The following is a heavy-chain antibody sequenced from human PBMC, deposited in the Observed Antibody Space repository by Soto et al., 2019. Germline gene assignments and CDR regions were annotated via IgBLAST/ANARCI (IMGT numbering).Heavy chain of an antibody. Sequence: PGGSLRLSCAASGFTFSAYEMNWVRQVPGKGLEWVSYISYSAATIYYADSVKGRFTISRENAKNSLYLQMNSLRAEDTAVYYCARCPTTMELDVWGQGTKVTVS. V-gene: IGHV3-48*03. CDR1: GFTFSAYE. J-gene: IGHJ6*02. CDR3: ARCPTTMELDV. CDR2: ISYSAATI. D-gene: IGHD4-17*01.